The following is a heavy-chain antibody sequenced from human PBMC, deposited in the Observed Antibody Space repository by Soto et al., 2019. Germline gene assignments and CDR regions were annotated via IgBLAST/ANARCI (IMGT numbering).Heavy chain of an antibody. CDR3: ARGRARSGWFHYYYMDV. CDR2: INHSGST. J-gene: IGHJ6*03. Sequence: SETLSLTCAVYGGSFSGYYWSWIRQPPGKGLEWIGEINHSGSTNYNPSLKSRVTISVETSKNQFSLKLSSVTAADTAVYYCARGRARSGWFHYYYMDVWGKGTTVTVSS. CDR1: GGSFSGYY. D-gene: IGHD3-3*01. V-gene: IGHV4-34*01.